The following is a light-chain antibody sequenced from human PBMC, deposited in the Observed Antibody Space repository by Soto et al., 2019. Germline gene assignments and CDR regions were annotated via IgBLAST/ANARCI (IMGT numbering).Light chain of an antibody. CDR2: AAS. Sequence: IQMTQSPSSLSASVGDRVTITCRASQDIRNDLGWYQQKPGKAPKLLIYAASSLHIGVPSRFSGSLSGTDFTLTISSLQPEDSALYYSLQDYGYPRTFGQGTKVDIK. J-gene: IGKJ1*01. CDR1: QDIRND. V-gene: IGKV1-6*01. CDR3: LQDYGYPRT.